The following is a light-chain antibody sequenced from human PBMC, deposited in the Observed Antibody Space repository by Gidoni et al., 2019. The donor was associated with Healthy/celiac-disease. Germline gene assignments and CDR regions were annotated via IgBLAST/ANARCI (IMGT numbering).Light chain of an antibody. J-gene: IGLJ2*01. CDR2: EVS. V-gene: IGLV2-14*01. CDR1: SSDLRGYNY. CDR3: SSYTSSSTPVV. Sequence: QSALTQPAYVSGSPGQSITIPCTGTSSDLRGYNYVSWYQQHPGKAPKLMIYEVSNRPSGVSNRFSGSKSGNTASLTISGLQAEDEADYYCSSYTSSSTPVVFGGGTKLTVL.